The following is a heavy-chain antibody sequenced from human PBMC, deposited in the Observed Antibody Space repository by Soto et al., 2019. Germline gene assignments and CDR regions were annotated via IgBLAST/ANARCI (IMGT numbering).Heavy chain of an antibody. Sequence: GGSLRLSCAASGFTFSSYAMSWVRQAPGKGLEWVSAISGSGGSTYYADSVKGRFTISRDNSKNTLYLQMNSLRAEDTAVYYCAKGGVVVAAPRPGWFDPWGQGTLVTVSS. D-gene: IGHD2-15*01. V-gene: IGHV3-23*01. CDR2: ISGSGGST. CDR1: GFTFSSYA. CDR3: AKGGVVVAAPRPGWFDP. J-gene: IGHJ5*02.